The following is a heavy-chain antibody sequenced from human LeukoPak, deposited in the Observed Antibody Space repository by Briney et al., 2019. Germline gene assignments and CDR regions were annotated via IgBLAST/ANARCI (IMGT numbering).Heavy chain of an antibody. J-gene: IGHJ6*02. CDR1: GFTFSSYS. CDR2: ISSSRSYI. V-gene: IGHV3-21*01. D-gene: IGHD2-2*01. Sequence: GGSLRLSCAASGFTFSSYSMNWVRQAPGKGLEWVSSISSSRSYIYYADSVRGRFTISRDNAKNSLYLQMNSLRAEDTAVYYCARDLSVVVPAAMFYYYYGVDVWGQGTTVTVSS. CDR3: ARDLSVVVPAAMFYYYYGVDV.